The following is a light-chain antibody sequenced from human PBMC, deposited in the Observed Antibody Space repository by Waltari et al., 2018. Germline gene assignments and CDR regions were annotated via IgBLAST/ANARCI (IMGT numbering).Light chain of an antibody. CDR1: QGVTTY. V-gene: IGKV1-39*01. Sequence: IQLTQSPSSLSASVGDRVTITFRASQGVTTYLAWYQQKPGKAPNLLISAASTLQSGVPSRFSGSGSGTDFTLTISSLQPEDFATYYCQQSYSAPRTFGQGPSWRSN. CDR3: QQSYSAPRT. CDR2: AAS. J-gene: IGKJ2*01.